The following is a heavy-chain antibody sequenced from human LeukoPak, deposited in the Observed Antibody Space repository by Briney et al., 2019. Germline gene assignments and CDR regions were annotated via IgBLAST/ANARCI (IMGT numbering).Heavy chain of an antibody. Sequence: GGSLRLSCAASGFTFSRYAMSWVRQAPGKGLEWVANIKQDGIEKYYVDSVKGRFTISRDNAKNSLYLQMNSLRAEDTAVYYCTLDSYYPFDCWGQGTLVTVSS. CDR2: IKQDGIEK. D-gene: IGHD1-26*01. J-gene: IGHJ4*02. V-gene: IGHV3-7*01. CDR1: GFTFSRYA. CDR3: TLDSYYPFDC.